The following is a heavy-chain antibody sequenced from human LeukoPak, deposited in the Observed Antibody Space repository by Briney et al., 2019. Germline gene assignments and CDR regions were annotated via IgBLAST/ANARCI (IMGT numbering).Heavy chain of an antibody. CDR3: ARGWGAFSFFDF. J-gene: IGHJ4*02. D-gene: IGHD3-16*01. V-gene: IGHV5-51*01. CDR2: IYPGDADSDI. Sequence: EESLKISCKGSGYSFTNYWIGWVRQMPGKGLEWMGIIYPGDADSDIRYRPSFQGRVTISADKSISTAYLQWSSLKASDTAMYYCARGWGAFSFFDFWGQGTLVTVSS. CDR1: GYSFTNYW.